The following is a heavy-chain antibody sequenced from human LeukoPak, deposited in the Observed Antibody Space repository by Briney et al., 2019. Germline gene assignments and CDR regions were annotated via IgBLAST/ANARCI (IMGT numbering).Heavy chain of an antibody. CDR3: ARGQEVWLRIAAVPPDY. J-gene: IGHJ4*02. D-gene: IGHD6-6*01. CDR1: GGSFSGYY. V-gene: IGHV4-34*01. CDR2: INHSGST. Sequence: SETLSLTCAVYGGSFSGYYWSWIRQPPGKGLEWIGEINHSGSTNYNPSLKSRVTISVDTSKNQFSLKLSSVTAADTAVYYCARGQEVWLRIAAVPPDYWGQGTLVTVSS.